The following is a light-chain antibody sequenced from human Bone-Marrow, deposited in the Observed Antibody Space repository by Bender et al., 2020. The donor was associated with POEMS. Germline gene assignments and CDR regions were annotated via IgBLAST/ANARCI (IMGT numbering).Light chain of an antibody. Sequence: SYDLTQPPSVSVSPGQTARITCSGNALPMQYGYWYQHKAGQAPLMVIYKNKERPSGISERFSGASSGTTVTLIVSGVQAEDEADYYCQSVDSSGTYMVFGGGTKLTVL. J-gene: IGLJ2*01. CDR1: ALPMQY. V-gene: IGLV3-25*03. CDR2: KNK. CDR3: QSVDSSGTYMV.